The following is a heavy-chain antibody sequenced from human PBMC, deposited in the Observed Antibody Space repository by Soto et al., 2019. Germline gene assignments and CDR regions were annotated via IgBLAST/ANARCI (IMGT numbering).Heavy chain of an antibody. J-gene: IGHJ4*02. CDR1: GGSISSGGYY. Sequence: SETLSLTCTVSGGSISSGGYYWSWIRQHPGKGLEWIGYIYYSGSTYYNPSLKSRVTISVDTSKNQFSLKLSSVTAADTAVYYCASLPYGSGIHYFDYWGQGTLVTVPQ. D-gene: IGHD3-10*01. CDR2: IYYSGST. V-gene: IGHV4-31*03. CDR3: ASLPYGSGIHYFDY.